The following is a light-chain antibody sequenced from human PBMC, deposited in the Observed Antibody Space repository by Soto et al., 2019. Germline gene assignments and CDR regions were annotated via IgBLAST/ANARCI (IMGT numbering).Light chain of an antibody. J-gene: IGKJ5*01. V-gene: IGKV3-11*01. CDR1: QSVSSY. CDR2: DAS. CDR3: QQRSSWPPT. Sequence: EIVLTQSPATLSLSPGERATLSCRASQSVSSYLAWYQQRPGQAPRLLIYDASNRATGVTARFSGSGSGTDFTLTISSLEPEDFAVYYCQQRSSWPPTFGQGTRLEIK.